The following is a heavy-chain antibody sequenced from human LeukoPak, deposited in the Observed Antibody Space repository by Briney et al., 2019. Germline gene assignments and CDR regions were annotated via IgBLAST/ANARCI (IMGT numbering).Heavy chain of an antibody. D-gene: IGHD6-13*01. V-gene: IGHV4-34*01. CDR1: GGSSSGYY. CDR2: INHSGST. CDR3: ARRGRRYSGDY. Sequence: PSETLSLTCAVYGGSSSGYYWSWIRQPPGKGLEWIGEINHSGSTNYNPSLKSRVTISVDTSKNQFSLKLSSVTAADTAVYYCARRGRRYSGDYWGQGTLVTVSS. J-gene: IGHJ4*02.